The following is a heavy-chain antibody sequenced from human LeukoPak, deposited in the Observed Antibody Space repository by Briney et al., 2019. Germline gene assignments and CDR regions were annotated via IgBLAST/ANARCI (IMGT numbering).Heavy chain of an antibody. CDR2: IYYSGST. J-gene: IGHJ4*02. CDR3: AREKNVVYCSSTSCYLDY. D-gene: IGHD2-2*01. Sequence: SETLSLTCTVSGGSISSGDYYWSWIRQPPGKGLEWIGSIYYSGSTYYNPSLKSRVTISVDTSKNQFSLKLSSVTAADTAVYYCAREKNVVYCSSTSCYLDYWGQGTLVTVSS. V-gene: IGHV4-39*02. CDR1: GGSISSGDYY.